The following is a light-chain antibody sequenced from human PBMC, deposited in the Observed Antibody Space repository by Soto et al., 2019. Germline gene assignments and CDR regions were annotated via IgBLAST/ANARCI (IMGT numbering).Light chain of an antibody. Sequence: DIQMTQSPSSLSASVGDRVTITCRARPSISSYLNWYQQKPGKAPKLLLYAASSLQSGVPSRFSGSGSGTDVTLTISSLQPEDLATYYWQQSYSTPITLGQGTRLEIK. CDR2: AAS. CDR1: PSISSY. CDR3: QQSYSTPIT. J-gene: IGKJ5*01. V-gene: IGKV1-39*01.